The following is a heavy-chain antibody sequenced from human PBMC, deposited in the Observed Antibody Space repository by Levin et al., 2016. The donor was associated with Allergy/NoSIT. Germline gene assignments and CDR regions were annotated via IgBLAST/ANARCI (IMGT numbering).Heavy chain of an antibody. D-gene: IGHD3-10*01. CDR2: ISSSSSTI. V-gene: IGHV3-48*02. J-gene: IGHJ5*02. CDR3: ARDNYYGSGSYYNPNWFDP. Sequence: VRQAPGKGLEWVSYISSSSSTIYYADSVKGRFTISRDNAKNSLYLQMNSLRDEDTAVYYCARDNYYGSGSYYNPNWFDPWGQGTLVTVSS.